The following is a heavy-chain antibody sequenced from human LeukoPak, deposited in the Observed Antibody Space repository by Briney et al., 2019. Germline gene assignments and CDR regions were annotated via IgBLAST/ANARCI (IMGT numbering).Heavy chain of an antibody. D-gene: IGHD3-3*01. J-gene: IGHJ4*02. Sequence: GGSLRLSCAASGFIVSSNYINWVRQAPGKGLEWVSIIYSGGSTYYADSVKGRFTTSRDNSKNTVYLEMNSLRVEDTAVYYCAKDRAYYDFWSGFEELDYWGQGTLVTVSS. CDR1: GFIVSSNY. CDR2: IYSGGST. CDR3: AKDRAYYDFWSGFEELDY. V-gene: IGHV3-53*01.